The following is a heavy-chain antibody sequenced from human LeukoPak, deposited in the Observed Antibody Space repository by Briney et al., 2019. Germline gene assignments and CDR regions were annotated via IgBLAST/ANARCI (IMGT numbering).Heavy chain of an antibody. CDR3: ASQGGYYYGSGTNYFDY. Sequence: PSETLSLTCTVSGGSISSYYWTWIRQPPGKGLEWIGSIYYSGSTYYNPSLKSRVTISVDTSKNQFSLKLSSVTAADTAVYYCASQGGYYYGSGTNYFDYWGQGTLVTVSS. CDR1: GGSISSYY. V-gene: IGHV4-39*01. CDR2: IYYSGST. D-gene: IGHD3-10*01. J-gene: IGHJ4*02.